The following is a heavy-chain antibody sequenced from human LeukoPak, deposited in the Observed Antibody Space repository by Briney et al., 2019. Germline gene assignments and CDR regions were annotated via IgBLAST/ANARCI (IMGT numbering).Heavy chain of an antibody. Sequence: PGRSLRLSCAASGFTFSSYGMHWVRQAPGKGLEWVAVISYDGSNKYYADSVKGRFTISRDNSKNTLYLQMNSLSAEDTAVYYCARDQGIVVVIGIDYWGQGTLVTVSS. CDR3: ARDQGIVVVIGIDY. V-gene: IGHV3-30*03. D-gene: IGHD3-22*01. CDR1: GFTFSSYG. CDR2: ISYDGSNK. J-gene: IGHJ4*02.